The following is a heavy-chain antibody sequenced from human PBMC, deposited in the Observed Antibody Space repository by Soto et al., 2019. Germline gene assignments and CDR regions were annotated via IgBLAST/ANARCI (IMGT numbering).Heavy chain of an antibody. CDR1: GGSISSGGYY. CDR2: IYYSGST. Sequence: TLSLTCTVSGGSISSGGYYWSWIRQHPGKGLEWIGYIYYSGSTYYNPSLKSRVTISVDTSKNQFSLKLSSVTAADTAVYYCASTTIRDFPFDYWGQGTLVTVS. J-gene: IGHJ4*02. V-gene: IGHV4-31*03. D-gene: IGHD1-1*01. CDR3: ASTTIRDFPFDY.